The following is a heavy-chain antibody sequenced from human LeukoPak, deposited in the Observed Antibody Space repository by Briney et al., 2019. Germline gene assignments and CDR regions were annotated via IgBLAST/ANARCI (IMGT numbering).Heavy chain of an antibody. Sequence: GGSLRLSCAASGFTFSSYSMNWVRQAPGKGLERVSYISSSSSTIYYADSVKGRFTISRDNAKSSLYLQMNSLRAEDTAVYYCARRMSSGTYSIDYWGQGTLVTASS. V-gene: IGHV3-48*01. D-gene: IGHD1-26*01. J-gene: IGHJ4*02. CDR2: ISSSSSTI. CDR1: GFTFSSYS. CDR3: ARRMSSGTYSIDY.